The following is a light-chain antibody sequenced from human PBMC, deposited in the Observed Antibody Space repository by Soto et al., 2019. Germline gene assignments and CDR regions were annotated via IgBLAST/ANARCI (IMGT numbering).Light chain of an antibody. CDR1: ENIRTY. Sequence: DIQMTQSPSSLSASVGDRVTITCRASENIRTYLNWYQQRPGTAPKLLIYAASTLQSGVPSRFSGSGSGTEFNLTIGSLQPDDFATYYCQQSYTAPSPVTFGPGTKVAVK. CDR2: AAS. J-gene: IGKJ1*01. V-gene: IGKV1-39*01. CDR3: QQSYTAPSPVT.